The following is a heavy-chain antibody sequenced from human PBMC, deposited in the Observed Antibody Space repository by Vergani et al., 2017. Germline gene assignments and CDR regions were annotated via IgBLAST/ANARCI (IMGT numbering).Heavy chain of an antibody. CDR1: GFTVSSNY. D-gene: IGHD2-15*01. CDR2: IYSGGST. V-gene: IGHV3-66*02. Sequence: EVQLVESGGGLVQPGGSLRLSCAASGFTVSSNYMSWVRQAPGKGLEWVSVIYSGGSTYYADSVKGRFTISRNNSKNTLYLQMNSLRAEETAVYYCARDDERYCSGCSCYAYYGMDVWGQGTTVTVSS. J-gene: IGHJ6*02. CDR3: ARDDERYCSGCSCYAYYGMDV.